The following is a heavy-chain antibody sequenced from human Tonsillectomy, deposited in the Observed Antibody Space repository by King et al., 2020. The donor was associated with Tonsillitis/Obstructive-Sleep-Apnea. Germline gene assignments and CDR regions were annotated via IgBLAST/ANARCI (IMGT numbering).Heavy chain of an antibody. CDR1: GFTFSSYG. J-gene: IGHJ3*02. CDR3: ARDGFNAFDI. Sequence: VQLVESGGGVVQPGRSLRLSCAASGFTFSSYGIHWVRQAPGKGLEWVAVIWYDGSNKYYADSVKGRFTISRDNSKKTLYLRTNSLRAEDTAVYYCARDGFNAFDIWGQGTMVTVSS. CDR2: IWYDGSNK. V-gene: IGHV3-33*01.